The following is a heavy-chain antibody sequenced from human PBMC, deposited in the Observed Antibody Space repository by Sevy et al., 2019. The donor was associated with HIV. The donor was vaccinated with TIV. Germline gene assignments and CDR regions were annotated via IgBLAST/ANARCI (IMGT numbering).Heavy chain of an antibody. CDR3: ARDSGYSINWYPAY. D-gene: IGHD6-13*01. Sequence: GGSLRLSCAASGFSFSSHGMHWVCQAPGKGLESVAVMSYDGSYKSYGDSVKGRFTISRDDSKNTLYLQMNSLRPEDTAMYYCARDSGYSINWYPAYWGQGTLVTVSS. CDR1: GFSFSSHG. V-gene: IGHV3-30*03. CDR2: MSYDGSYK. J-gene: IGHJ4*02.